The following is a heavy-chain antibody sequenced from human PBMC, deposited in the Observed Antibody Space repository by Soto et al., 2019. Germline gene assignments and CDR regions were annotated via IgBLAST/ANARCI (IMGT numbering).Heavy chain of an antibody. Sequence: EVQLVESGGGLVKPGGSLRLSCAASGFTFSIYSMNWVRQAPGKGLEWVSSISSSSSYIYYADSVKGRFTISRDNAKNSLYLQMNSLRAEDTAVYYCARGRMGRQQLRGAFDIWGQGTMVTVSS. J-gene: IGHJ3*02. CDR2: ISSSSSYI. CDR3: ARGRMGRQQLRGAFDI. V-gene: IGHV3-21*01. CDR1: GFTFSIYS. D-gene: IGHD6-13*01.